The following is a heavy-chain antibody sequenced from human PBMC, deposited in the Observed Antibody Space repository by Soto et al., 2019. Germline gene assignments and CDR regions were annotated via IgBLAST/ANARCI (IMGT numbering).Heavy chain of an antibody. Sequence: QVQLVQSGAEVKNPGASVKVSCKASGYTFTSYGISWVRQAPGQGLEWMGWISAYNGHTNYAQKLQGRVAMTTDTSTSTAYRELRSLRSDDTAVYYCARDAPTIAAQDDYWGQGALVTVSS. J-gene: IGHJ4*02. CDR2: ISAYNGHT. CDR1: GYTFTSYG. D-gene: IGHD6-13*01. V-gene: IGHV1-18*01. CDR3: ARDAPTIAAQDDY.